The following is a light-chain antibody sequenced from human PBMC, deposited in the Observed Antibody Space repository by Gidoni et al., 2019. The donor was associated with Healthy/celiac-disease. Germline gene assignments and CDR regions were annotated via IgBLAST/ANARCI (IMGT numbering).Light chain of an antibody. CDR2: EVS. CDR1: SSAVGGYNY. J-gene: IGLJ2*01. Sequence: QSALTNPASVSGSPGQSITLSFAGTSSAVGGYNYVSWYPPHPGKAPKLMIYEVSTRPSGVSNRFSGSKSGNTASLTISGLQAEDEADYYCSSYTSSSTLVFGRGTKLTVL. V-gene: IGLV2-14*01. CDR3: SSYTSSSTLV.